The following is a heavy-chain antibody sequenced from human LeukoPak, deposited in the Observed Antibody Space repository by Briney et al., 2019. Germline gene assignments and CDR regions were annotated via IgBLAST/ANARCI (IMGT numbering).Heavy chain of an antibody. CDR3: AAVPNANAWYWDDAFDI. CDR2: IVVGSGNT. CDR1: GFTFTTSA. D-gene: IGHD2-8*02. V-gene: IGHV1-58*01. J-gene: IGHJ3*02. Sequence: GTSVKVSCKASGFTFTTSAVQWVRQARGQRLEWIGRIVVGSGNTDHAQKFQGRLTITRDISTGTAYMELSSLTSDDTAVYYCAAVPNANAWYWDDAFDIWGQGTMVTVSS.